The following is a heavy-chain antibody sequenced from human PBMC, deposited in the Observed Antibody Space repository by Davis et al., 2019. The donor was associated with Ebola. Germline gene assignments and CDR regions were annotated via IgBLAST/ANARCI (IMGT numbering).Heavy chain of an antibody. D-gene: IGHD6-13*01. CDR1: GYTFTSYG. Sequence: ASVKVSCKASGYTFTSYGISWVRQAPGQGLEWMGWISAYNGNTNYAQKLQGRVTMTRDTSTSTAYMELSSLRSEDTAVYYCARRGIAAAVLFDYWGQGTLVTVSS. CDR2: ISAYNGNT. J-gene: IGHJ4*02. CDR3: ARRGIAAAVLFDY. V-gene: IGHV1-18*01.